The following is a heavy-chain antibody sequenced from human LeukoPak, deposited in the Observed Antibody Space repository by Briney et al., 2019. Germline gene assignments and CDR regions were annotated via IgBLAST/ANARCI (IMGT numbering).Heavy chain of an antibody. D-gene: IGHD5-18*01. CDR2: ISSNGGST. Sequence: GGSLRLSCAASGFTFSSYAMHWVRQAPGKGLEYVSAISSNGGSTYYANSVKGRFTISRDNAKNSLYLQMNSLRAEDTAVYYCASLGYSYGYSWGQGTLVTVSS. CDR3: ASLGYSYGYS. J-gene: IGHJ4*02. CDR1: GFTFSSYA. V-gene: IGHV3-64*04.